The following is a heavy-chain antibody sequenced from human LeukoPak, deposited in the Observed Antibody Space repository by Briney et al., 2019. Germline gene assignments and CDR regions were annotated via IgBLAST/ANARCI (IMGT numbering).Heavy chain of an antibody. V-gene: IGHV3-30-3*01. Sequence: GGSLRLSCAAPGFTFTSYAMHWVRQAPGKGLEWGAVISYDGSNKYYADSVKGRFTISRDNSKNTLYLQMNSLRAEDTAVYYCARDDIVVVVAASHHNWFDPWGQGTLVTVSS. D-gene: IGHD2-15*01. CDR2: ISYDGSNK. J-gene: IGHJ5*02. CDR3: ARDDIVVVVAASHHNWFDP. CDR1: GFTFTSYA.